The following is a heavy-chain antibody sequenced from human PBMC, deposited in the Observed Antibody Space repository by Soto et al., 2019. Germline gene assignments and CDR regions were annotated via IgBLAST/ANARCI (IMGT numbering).Heavy chain of an antibody. Sequence: SETLSLTCTVSGDTSTSYYWGWIRQAPGKGLEWIGHIHNSGTSTHNPSLNGRVTISIDMSKKQFSLKLTSLTSADTAVYYCARDFYDSVGYTWFDSWSQGTLVTVSS. V-gene: IGHV4-59*01. CDR3: ARDFYDSVGYTWFDS. CDR2: IHNSGTS. CDR1: GDTSTSYY. J-gene: IGHJ5*01. D-gene: IGHD3-22*01.